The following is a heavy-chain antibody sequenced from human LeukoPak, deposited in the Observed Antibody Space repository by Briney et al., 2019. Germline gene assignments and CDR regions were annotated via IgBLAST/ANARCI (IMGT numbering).Heavy chain of an antibody. Sequence: KSGGSLRLSCAASGFTFSSYSMNWVRQAPGKGLEWVSSISSSSSYIYYADSVKGRSTISRDNAKNSLYLQMNSLRAEDTAVYYCARNSGGGSCPDYWGQGTLVTVSS. CDR1: GFTFSSYS. D-gene: IGHD2-15*01. CDR3: ARNSGGGSCPDY. CDR2: ISSSSSYI. V-gene: IGHV3-21*01. J-gene: IGHJ4*02.